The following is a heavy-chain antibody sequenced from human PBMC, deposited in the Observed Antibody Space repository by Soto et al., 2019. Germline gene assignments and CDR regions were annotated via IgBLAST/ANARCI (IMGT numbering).Heavy chain of an antibody. J-gene: IGHJ6*02. V-gene: IGHV4-34*01. CDR2: INHSGST. CDR3: ARLRRYYDSSGYWAAYYYGMDV. CDR1: GGSSSGYY. Sequence: SETLSLTCAVYGGSSSGYYWSWIRQPPGKGLEWIGEINHSGSTNYNPSIKSRVTISVDTSKNQFSLKLSSVTAADTAVYYCARLRRYYDSSGYWAAYYYGMDVWGQGTTVTVSS. D-gene: IGHD3-22*01.